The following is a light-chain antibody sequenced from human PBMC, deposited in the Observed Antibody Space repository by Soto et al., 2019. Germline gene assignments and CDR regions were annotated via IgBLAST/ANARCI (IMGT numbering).Light chain of an antibody. J-gene: IGLJ1*01. V-gene: IGLV1-40*01. CDR1: SSNIGSNY. CDR2: ANN. CDR3: QSYDSSLSGSYA. Sequence: QLVLTQPPSASGTPGQRVTISCSGSSSNIGSNYVYWYQQLPGTAPKLLIYANNIRPSGVPDRFSGSKSGSSASLAISGLQAEDEGDYYCQSYDSSLSGSYAFGTGTKLTGL.